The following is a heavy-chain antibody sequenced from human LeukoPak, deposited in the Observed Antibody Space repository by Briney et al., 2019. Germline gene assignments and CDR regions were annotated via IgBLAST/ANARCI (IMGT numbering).Heavy chain of an antibody. CDR3: AKKRWFGEFSPIDY. V-gene: IGHV3-23*01. J-gene: IGHJ4*02. Sequence: GGSLGLSCAASGFTFSSYGMSWVRQAPGKGLEWVSAISGSGGSTYYADSVKGRFTISRDNSKNTLYLQMNSLRAEDTAVYYCAKKRWFGEFSPIDYWGQGTLVTVSS. D-gene: IGHD3-10*01. CDR2: ISGSGGST. CDR1: GFTFSSYG.